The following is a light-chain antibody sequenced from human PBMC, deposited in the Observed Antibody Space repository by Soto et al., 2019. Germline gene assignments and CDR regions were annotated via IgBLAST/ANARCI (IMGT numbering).Light chain of an antibody. CDR2: KAS. CDR1: QSVSSW. V-gene: IGKV1-5*03. Sequence: DIQMTQSPSTLSASVGDRVTITCRASQSVSSWLAWYQQKPGKAPKLLIYKASSLKSGVPSRFSGSGSGTKFTPTISSLQPSDFGTDSYQQYNSYSLTFGQGTKVEIK. J-gene: IGKJ1*01. CDR3: QQYNSYSLT.